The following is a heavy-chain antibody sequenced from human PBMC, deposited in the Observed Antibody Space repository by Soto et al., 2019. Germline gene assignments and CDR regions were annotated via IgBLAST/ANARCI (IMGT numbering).Heavy chain of an antibody. CDR3: ARVAWAAAGTFYYFDY. D-gene: IGHD6-13*01. Sequence: PGGSLRLSCAASGFTFSSYDMHWVRQATGKGLEWVSAIGTAGDTYYPGSVKGRFTISRENAKNPLYLQMNSLRAEDTAVYYCARVAWAAAGTFYYFDYWGQGTLVTVSS. J-gene: IGHJ4*02. CDR2: IGTAGDT. CDR1: GFTFSSYD. V-gene: IGHV3-13*01.